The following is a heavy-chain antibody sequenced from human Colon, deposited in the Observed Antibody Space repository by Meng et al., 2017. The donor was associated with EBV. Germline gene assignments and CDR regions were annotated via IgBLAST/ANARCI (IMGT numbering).Heavy chain of an antibody. CDR2: IYHSGST. Sequence: QLQEDGPGLVTPSGTLSLTCAVSGGSLSSRNWWSWVRQPPGKGLEWIGEIYHSGSTNYNPSLKSRVTISVDESKNQFSLRLSSVTAADTAVYYCARVGAYCGGDCYHPRWGQGTLVTVSS. D-gene: IGHD2-21*02. CDR3: ARVGAYCGGDCYHPR. J-gene: IGHJ4*02. CDR1: GGSLSSRNW. V-gene: IGHV4-4*02.